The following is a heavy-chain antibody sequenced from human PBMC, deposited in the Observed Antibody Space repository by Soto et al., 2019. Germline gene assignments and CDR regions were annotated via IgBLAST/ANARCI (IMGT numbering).Heavy chain of an antibody. CDR3: ARGWELLHFDY. J-gene: IGHJ4*02. D-gene: IGHD1-26*01. CDR2: SNAGKGNT. V-gene: IGHV1-3*01. Sequence: QVQLVQSGAEVKKPGASVKVSCKASGYTFTSYAMHWVRQAPGQRLEWMGWSNAGKGNTKYSQKFQGRGTITRDTAASTAYMELSSLSSEDTAVYYCARGWELLHFDYWGQGTLVTVSS. CDR1: GYTFTSYA.